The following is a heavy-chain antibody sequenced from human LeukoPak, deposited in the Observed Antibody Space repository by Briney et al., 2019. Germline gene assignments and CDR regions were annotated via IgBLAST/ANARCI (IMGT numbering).Heavy chain of an antibody. CDR3: ARAYYDYVWGSYRHFDY. D-gene: IGHD3-16*02. J-gene: IGHJ4*02. CDR2: IIPIFGTA. CDR1: GGTFSSYA. Sequence: ASVKVSCKASGGTFSSYAISWVRQAPGQGLEWMGGIIPIFGTANYAQKFQGRVTITADESTSTAYMELSSLRSEDTAVYYCARAYYDYVWGSYRHFDYWGQGTLVTVSS. V-gene: IGHV1-69*01.